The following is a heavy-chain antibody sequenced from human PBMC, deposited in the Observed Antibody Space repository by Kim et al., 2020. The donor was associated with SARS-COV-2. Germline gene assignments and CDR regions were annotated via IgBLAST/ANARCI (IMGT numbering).Heavy chain of an antibody. CDR3: ARHEAVAAHFDY. J-gene: IGHJ4*02. CDR1: GGSISSYY. V-gene: IGHV4-59*08. D-gene: IGHD6-19*01. Sequence: SETLSLTCTVSGGSISSYYWSWIRQPPGKGLEWIGYIYYSGSTNYNPSLKSRVTISVDTSKNQFSLKLSSVTAADTAVYYCARHEAVAAHFDYWGQGTLVTVSS. CDR2: IYYSGST.